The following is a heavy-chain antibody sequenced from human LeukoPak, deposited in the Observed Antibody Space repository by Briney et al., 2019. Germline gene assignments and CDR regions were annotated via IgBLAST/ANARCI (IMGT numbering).Heavy chain of an antibody. CDR1: GFTFSSYW. J-gene: IGHJ5*02. Sequence: GGSLRLSCAASGFTFSSYWMHWVRQAPGKGQVWVSRINSDGSSTSYADSVKGRFTISGDNAKNTLYLQMNSLRAEDTAVYYCARDPLFDPWGQGTLVTVSS. CDR2: INSDGSST. CDR3: ARDPLFDP. V-gene: IGHV3-74*01.